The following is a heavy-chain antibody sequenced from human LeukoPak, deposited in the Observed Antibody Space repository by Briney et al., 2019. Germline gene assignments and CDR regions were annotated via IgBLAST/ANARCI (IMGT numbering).Heavy chain of an antibody. V-gene: IGHV3-48*04. D-gene: IGHD2-15*01. J-gene: IGHJ6*03. CDR1: GFTFSSYS. CDR3: ARESLGYCSGSTCYYFYMDF. Sequence: PGGSLRLSCAASGFTFSSYSMNWVRQAPGKRLEWLSYICGSSSTIYYADSVKGRFTISRDNAKNSLYLQMNSLRAEDTAVYYCARESLGYCSGSTCYYFYMDFWGKGTTVTVSS. CDR2: ICGSSSTI.